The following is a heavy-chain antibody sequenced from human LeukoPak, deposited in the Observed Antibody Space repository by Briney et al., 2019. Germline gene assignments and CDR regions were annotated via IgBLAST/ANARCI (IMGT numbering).Heavy chain of an antibody. Sequence: GGSLRLTCAASGFTFSSYAMHWVRQAPGKGLEWVAVISYDGSNKYYADSVKGRFTISRDNSKNTLYLQMNSLRAEDTAAYYCAKDGRSTTPGYWGQGTLVTVSS. CDR2: ISYDGSNK. CDR1: GFTFSSYA. J-gene: IGHJ4*02. V-gene: IGHV3-30-3*01. CDR3: AKDGRSTTPGY. D-gene: IGHD2/OR15-2a*01.